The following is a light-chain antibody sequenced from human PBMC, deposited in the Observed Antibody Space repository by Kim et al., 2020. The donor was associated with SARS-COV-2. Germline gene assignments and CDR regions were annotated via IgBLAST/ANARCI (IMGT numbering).Light chain of an antibody. CDR2: DVR. CDR1: SGDIGNSNS. CDR3: CSTSNTLDYV. V-gene: IGLV2-14*03. Sequence: GQSITISHAGTSGDIGNSNSVSWYQQHSGEAPRLIIYDVRHRPSGVSARFSGSKSANMASLTISGLRSEDEADYYCCSTSNTLDYVFGSGTKVTVL. J-gene: IGLJ1*01.